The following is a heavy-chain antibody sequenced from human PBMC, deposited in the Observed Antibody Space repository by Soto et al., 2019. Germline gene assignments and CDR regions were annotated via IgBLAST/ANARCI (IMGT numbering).Heavy chain of an antibody. D-gene: IGHD6-25*01. CDR1: GCTFSSYW. V-gene: IGHV3-7*01. CDR3: ASTVAAHRNFDY. CDR2: IKQDGSEK. Sequence: GGSLRLSCAASGCTFSSYWRSWVRQAPGKGLEWVANIKQDGSEKYNVNSVKGRFTTSRDNAKNTLYLQMNSLRAEDTAVYYSASTVAAHRNFDYWGQGTLVTVSS. J-gene: IGHJ4*02.